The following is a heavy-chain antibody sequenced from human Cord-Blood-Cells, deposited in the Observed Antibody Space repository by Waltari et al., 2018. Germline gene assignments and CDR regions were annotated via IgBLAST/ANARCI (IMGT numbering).Heavy chain of an antibody. V-gene: IGHV4-39*01. CDR3: ASSTGDDAFDI. CDR1: GGSISSSSYY. Sequence: QLQLQESGPGLVTPSETLSLTCTVSGGSISSSSYYWGWIRQPPGTGLECIGSIDYSGGTNYNPSLKSRVTIPGDTSKNQFSLKLSSVTAADTAVYYCASSTGDDAFDIWGQGTMVTVSS. J-gene: IGHJ3*02. CDR2: IDYSGGT. D-gene: IGHD7-27*01.